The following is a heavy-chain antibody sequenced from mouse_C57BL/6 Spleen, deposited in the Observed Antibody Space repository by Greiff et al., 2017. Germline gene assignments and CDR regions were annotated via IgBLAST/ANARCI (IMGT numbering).Heavy chain of an antibody. V-gene: IGHV1-80*01. CDR3: AREGVYGSSYEGYAMDY. Sequence: QVQLKQSGAELVKPGASVKISCKASGYAFSSYWMNWVKQRPGKGLEWIGQIYPGDGDTNYNGKFKGKATLTADKSSSTAYMQLSSLTSEDSAVYFCAREGVYGSSYEGYAMDYWGQGTSVTVSS. J-gene: IGHJ4*01. D-gene: IGHD1-1*01. CDR2: IYPGDGDT. CDR1: GYAFSSYW.